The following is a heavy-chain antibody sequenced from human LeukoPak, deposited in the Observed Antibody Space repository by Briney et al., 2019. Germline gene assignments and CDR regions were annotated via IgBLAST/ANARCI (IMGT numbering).Heavy chain of an antibody. Sequence: PSETLSLTCTVSGGSISSISYYWGWIRQPPGKGLEWIGSIYYSVSTYYNPSLKSRVTISVDTSKNQFSLKLSSVTAADTAVYYCARTYSSGWYVYDYWGQGTLVTVSS. V-gene: IGHV4-39*01. CDR1: GGSISSISYY. D-gene: IGHD6-19*01. J-gene: IGHJ4*02. CDR2: IYYSVST. CDR3: ARTYSSGWYVYDY.